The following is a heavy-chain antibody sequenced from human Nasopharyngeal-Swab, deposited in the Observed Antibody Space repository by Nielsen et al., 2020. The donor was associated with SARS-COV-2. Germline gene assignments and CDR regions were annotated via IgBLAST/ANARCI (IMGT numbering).Heavy chain of an antibody. D-gene: IGHD6-19*01. CDR3: ARGSAYGQWLLD. V-gene: IGHV4-59*13. CDR1: GDSMRNYY. J-gene: IGHJ4*02. Sequence: SETLSLTCTVSGDSMRNYYWNWIRQSPEKGPEWIGYIYGSGTTNYNPSLKSRVTLSLDASNKQFSLKLNSLTAADTAVYYCARGSAYGQWLLDWGQGTQVAVSS. CDR2: IYGSGTT.